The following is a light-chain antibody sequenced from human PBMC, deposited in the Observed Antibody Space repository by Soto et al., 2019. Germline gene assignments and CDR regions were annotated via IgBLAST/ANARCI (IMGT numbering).Light chain of an antibody. J-gene: IGLJ1*01. Sequence: QSALTQPASVSGSPGQSITISCTGSNSDVGGYNYVSWYQQHPGKAPKLMIYEVAKRLSGVSDRFSGSKSGNTASLTISGLQADDEADYYCSSYAATSTRVFGTRTKLTVL. CDR1: NSDVGGYNY. V-gene: IGLV2-14*01. CDR3: SSYAATSTRV. CDR2: EVA.